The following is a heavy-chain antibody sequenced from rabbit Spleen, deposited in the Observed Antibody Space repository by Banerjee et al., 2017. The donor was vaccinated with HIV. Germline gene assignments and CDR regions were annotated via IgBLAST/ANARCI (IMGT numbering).Heavy chain of an antibody. D-gene: IGHD8-1*01. CDR2: IAGGRSDST. CDR1: GFSFSSRDF. CDR3: ARDAGSSFSTYGMDL. Sequence: CTASGFSFSSRDFMCWVRQAPGKGLEWISCIAGGRSDSTYYASWAKGRFTISKTSSTTVTLQMTSLTAADTATYFCARDAGSSFSTYGMDLWGPGTLVTVS. J-gene: IGHJ6*01. V-gene: IGHV1S40*01.